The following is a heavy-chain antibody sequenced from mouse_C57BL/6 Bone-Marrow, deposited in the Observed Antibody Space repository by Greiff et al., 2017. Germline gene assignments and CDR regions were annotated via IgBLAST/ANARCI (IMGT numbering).Heavy chain of an antibody. CDR1: GYTFTSYW. Sequence: VQLQQSGAELVKPGASVKMSCKASGYTFTSYWITWVKQRPGQGLEWIGDIYPGSGSTNYNEKFKSKATLTVDTSSSTAYMQLSSLTSEDSAVYYCARAYDYDGEWFAYWGQGTLVTVSA. CDR3: ARAYDYDGEWFAY. CDR2: IYPGSGST. D-gene: IGHD2-4*01. V-gene: IGHV1-55*01. J-gene: IGHJ3*01.